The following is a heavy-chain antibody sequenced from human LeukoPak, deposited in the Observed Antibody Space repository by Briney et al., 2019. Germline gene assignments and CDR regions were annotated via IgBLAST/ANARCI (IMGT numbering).Heavy chain of an antibody. V-gene: IGHV1-46*01. J-gene: IGHJ4*02. CDR3: ARQYTGYDLGRFDY. Sequence: GASVKVSCKASGYTFTSYYMHWVRQAPGQGLEWMGIINPSGGTTSYAQKFQGRVTMTRDTSTSTVYMEVSNLRSEDTAVYYCARQYTGYDLGRFDYWGQGTLVTVCS. D-gene: IGHD5-12*01. CDR1: GYTFTSYY. CDR2: INPSGGTT.